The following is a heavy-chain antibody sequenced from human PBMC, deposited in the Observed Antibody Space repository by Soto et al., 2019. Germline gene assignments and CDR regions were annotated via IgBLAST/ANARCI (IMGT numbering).Heavy chain of an antibody. CDR1: GYTFSSYG. Sequence: QVQLVRSGAEVKKPGASVKVSCKASGYTFSSYGISWVRQAPGQGLERMGWISAYNSNTNYAQNFQDRLTMTTDTSTSTAYMELRSLRSDDTAVYYCARDDGLLTGYLSSFDHWGQGTLVTVSS. CDR2: ISAYNSNT. D-gene: IGHD3-9*01. J-gene: IGHJ4*02. CDR3: ARDDGLLTGYLSSFDH. V-gene: IGHV1-18*01.